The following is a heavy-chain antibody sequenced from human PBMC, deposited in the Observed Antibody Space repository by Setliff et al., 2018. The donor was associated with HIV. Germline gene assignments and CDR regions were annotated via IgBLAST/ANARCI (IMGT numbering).Heavy chain of an antibody. D-gene: IGHD6-13*01. J-gene: IGHJ6*03. CDR3: ARHRDPPGSSSWIYYYYYMDL. Sequence: SETLSLTCTVSGGSISSGSYFWNWIRQPAGKGLEWIGRIYTNGRSNFNPSLKSRVSISLDTSKNQISLNLSSVTAADTAVYYCARHRDPPGSSSWIYYYYYMDLWGEGTTVTVSS. V-gene: IGHV4-61*02. CDR1: GGSISSGSYF. CDR2: IYTNGRS.